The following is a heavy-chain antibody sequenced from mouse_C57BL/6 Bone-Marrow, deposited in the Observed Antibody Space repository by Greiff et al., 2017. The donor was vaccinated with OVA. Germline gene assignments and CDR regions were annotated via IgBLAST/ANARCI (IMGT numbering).Heavy chain of an antibody. CDR2: IDPTNDYT. CDR1: GYTFTSYT. Sequence: QVQLKESGAELARPGASVKMSCKASGYTFTSYTIHWVKQRPGQGLEWIGYIDPTNDYTNYNQKFKGKATLTADKSSSTAYMQLSSLTSEYSAVYYCTRGYYFDYWGQGTTLTVSS. J-gene: IGHJ2*01. V-gene: IGHV1-4*01. CDR3: TRGYYFDY.